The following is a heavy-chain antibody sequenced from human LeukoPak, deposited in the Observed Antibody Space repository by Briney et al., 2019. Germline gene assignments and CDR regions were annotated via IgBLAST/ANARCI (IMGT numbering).Heavy chain of an antibody. Sequence: PSETLSLTCAVYGGSFSGYYWSWIRQPPGKGLEWIGEINHSGSTNYNPSLKSRVTISVDTSKNQFSLKLSSVTAADTAVYYCARGLGSTVTTGIGDYWGQGTLVIVSS. CDR1: GGSFSGYY. CDR3: ARGLGSTVTTGIGDY. D-gene: IGHD4-17*01. J-gene: IGHJ4*02. V-gene: IGHV4-34*01. CDR2: INHSGST.